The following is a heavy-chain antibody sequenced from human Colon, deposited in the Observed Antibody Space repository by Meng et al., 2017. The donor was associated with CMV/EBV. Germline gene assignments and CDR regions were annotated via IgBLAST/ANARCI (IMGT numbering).Heavy chain of an antibody. CDR2: FNHSGNT. CDR3: ARGQGYCDTTSCRISPHLYYYYVMDV. CDR1: GSSFNDYY. Sequence: SETLSLTCGVPGSSFNDYYWIWIRQSPGKGLEWLGDFNHSGNTNYNPSLKSRVTISLDTSMSHFSLILTSVTAADTAVYYCARGQGYCDTTSCRISPHLYYYYVMDVRGHGTTVTVSS. D-gene: IGHD2-2*01. V-gene: IGHV4-34*01. J-gene: IGHJ6*02.